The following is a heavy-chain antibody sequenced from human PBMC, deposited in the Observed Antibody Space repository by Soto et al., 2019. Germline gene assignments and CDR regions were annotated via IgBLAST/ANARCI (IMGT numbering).Heavy chain of an antibody. CDR3: ARGGGTLLAPLP. CDR2: STPTDGAR. Sequence: ASVKVSCKASGYTFTGYIINCVRQAPVQGLEWMGYSTPTDGARKYAPRFQCRVTLTSDTTIRTAYRDLCNLTSDDTAVYYCARGGGTLLAPLPWGPGTLVTVSS. J-gene: IGHJ5*02. V-gene: IGHV1-2*02. CDR1: GYTFTGYI. D-gene: IGHD1-1*01.